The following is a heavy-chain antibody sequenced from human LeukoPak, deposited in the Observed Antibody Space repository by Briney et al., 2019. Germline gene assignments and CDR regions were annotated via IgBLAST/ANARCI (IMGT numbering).Heavy chain of an antibody. D-gene: IGHD3-16*02. CDR3: ARVGRYVWESYRYPRFDP. Sequence: ASVKVSCNASGYTFTGYYMHWVRQAPGQGLEWMGWINPNSGGTNYAQKFQGRVTMTRDTSISTAYMELSRLRSDDTAVYYYARVGRYVWESYRYPRFDPWGQGTLVTVSS. V-gene: IGHV1-2*02. CDR1: GYTFTGYY. J-gene: IGHJ5*02. CDR2: INPNSGGT.